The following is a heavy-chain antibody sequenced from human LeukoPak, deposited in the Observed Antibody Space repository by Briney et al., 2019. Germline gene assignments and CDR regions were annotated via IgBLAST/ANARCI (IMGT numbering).Heavy chain of an antibody. CDR1: GFTFSSYW. CDR3: AKALTRFPDY. V-gene: IGHV3-30*02. Sequence: PGGSLRLSCAASGFTFSSYWMSWVRQAPGKGLEWVAFIRYDGSNKYYADSVKGRFTISRDNSKNTLYLQMNSLRAEDTAVYYCAKALTRFPDYWGQGTLVTVSS. J-gene: IGHJ4*02. D-gene: IGHD3-3*01. CDR2: IRYDGSNK.